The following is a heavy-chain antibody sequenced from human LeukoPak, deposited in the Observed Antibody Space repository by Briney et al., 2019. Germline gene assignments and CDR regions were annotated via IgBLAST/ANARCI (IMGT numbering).Heavy chain of an antibody. V-gene: IGHV4-39*07. CDR3: ARDPRYCSSTSCREGGWFDP. D-gene: IGHD2-2*01. CDR1: GGSISSSSYY. J-gene: IGHJ5*02. Sequence: SETLSLTCTVSGGSISSSSYYWGWIRQPPGKGLEWIGSIYYSGSTYYNPSLKSRVTISVDTSKNQFSLKLSSVTAADTAVYYCARDPRYCSSTSCREGGWFDPWGQGTLVTVSS. CDR2: IYYSGST.